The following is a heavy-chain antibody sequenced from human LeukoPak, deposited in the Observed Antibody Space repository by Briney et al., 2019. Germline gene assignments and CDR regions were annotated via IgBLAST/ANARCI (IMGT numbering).Heavy chain of an antibody. D-gene: IGHD2-15*01. CDR2: INPSGGSS. CDR1: GYNFNSYR. J-gene: IGHJ5*02. CDR3: AREGCSGSCYSMGFDP. Sequence: GASVKVSCKAFGYNFNSYRVHWVRQAPGRGLECLGLINPSGGSSTYTETFQGRVTMTRDTSTSTVYMELSSLRSEDTGVYYCAREGCSGSCYSMGFDPWGQGTLVTVSS. V-gene: IGHV1-46*02.